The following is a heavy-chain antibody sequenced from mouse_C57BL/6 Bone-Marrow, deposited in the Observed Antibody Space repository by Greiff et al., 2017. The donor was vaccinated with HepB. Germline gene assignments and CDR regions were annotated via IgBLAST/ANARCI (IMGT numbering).Heavy chain of an antibody. V-gene: IGHV1-74*04. Sequence: VQLQEPGAELVKPGASVKVSCKASGYTFTSYWMHWVKQRPGQGLEWIGRIHPSDSDTNYNQKFKGKATLTVDKSSSTAYMQLRSLTSEDSAVYYCAIFNWDRCYFDYWGQGTTLTVSS. J-gene: IGHJ2*01. CDR2: IHPSDSDT. D-gene: IGHD4-1*01. CDR1: GYTFTSYW. CDR3: AIFNWDRCYFDY.